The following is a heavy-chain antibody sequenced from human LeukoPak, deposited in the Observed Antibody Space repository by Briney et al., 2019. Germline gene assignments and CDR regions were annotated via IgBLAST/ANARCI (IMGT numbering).Heavy chain of an antibody. Sequence: GSLRLSCAASGFTFSSYAMSWIRQPPGKGLEWIGEINRSGSTNNNPSLKGRVTLSVDTSRKQFSLKLSSVTAADTAVYYCARHGGDRYFDWLSPRRPFDYWGQGTLVTVSS. CDR2: INRSGST. CDR3: ARHGGDRYFDWLSPRRPFDY. D-gene: IGHD3-9*01. J-gene: IGHJ4*02. CDR1: GFTFSSYA. V-gene: IGHV4-34*01.